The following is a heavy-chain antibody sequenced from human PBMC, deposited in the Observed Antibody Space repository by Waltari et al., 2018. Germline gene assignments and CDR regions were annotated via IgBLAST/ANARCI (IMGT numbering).Heavy chain of an antibody. V-gene: IGHV4-39*07. D-gene: IGHD2-2*01. CDR2: IYYSGST. CDR3: ARMVRGYCSSTSCHTDH. J-gene: IGHJ4*02. CDR1: GGSISSSSYY. Sequence: QLQLQESGPGLVKPSETLSLTCTVSGGSISSSSYYWGWVRQPPGKGLECLGSIYYSGSTYDNPSLKSRVTISVDTSKNQFSLRVSSVTAADTAVFYCARMVRGYCSSTSCHTDHWGQGTLVTVSS.